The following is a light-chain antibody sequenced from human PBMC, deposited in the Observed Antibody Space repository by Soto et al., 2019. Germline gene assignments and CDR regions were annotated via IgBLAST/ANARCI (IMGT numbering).Light chain of an antibody. CDR1: QSVSNNY. V-gene: IGKV3-11*01. CDR3: QQRQYWPPT. Sequence: EIVLTQSPGTLSLSPGERATLSCRASQSVSNNYLAWYQQKPGQAPRLLIYGASNRAPGIPARFSGSGSGTDFTLTISSLEPEDFAVYYCQQRQYWPPTFGQGTRLEIK. J-gene: IGKJ5*01. CDR2: GAS.